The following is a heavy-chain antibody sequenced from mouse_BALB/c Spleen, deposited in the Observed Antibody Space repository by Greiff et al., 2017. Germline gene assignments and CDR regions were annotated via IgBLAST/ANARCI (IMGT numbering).Heavy chain of an antibody. J-gene: IGHJ4*01. Sequence: VKLQESGPGLVAPSQSLSITCTVSGFSLTSYGVHWVRQPPGKGLEWLGVIWAGGSTNYNSALMSRLSISKDNSKSQVFLKMNSLQTDDTAMYYCARHGSSRLYAMDYWGQGTSVTVSS. CDR2: IWAGGST. D-gene: IGHD1-1*01. V-gene: IGHV2-9*02. CDR3: ARHGSSRLYAMDY. CDR1: GFSLTSYG.